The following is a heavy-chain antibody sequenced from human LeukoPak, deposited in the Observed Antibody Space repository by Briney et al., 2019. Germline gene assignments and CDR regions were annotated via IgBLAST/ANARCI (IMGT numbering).Heavy chain of an antibody. CDR1: GGSISSYY. D-gene: IGHD3-3*01. CDR2: IYYSGST. Sequence: SETLSLTCTVSGGSISSYYWGWIRQPPGKGLEWIGSIYYSGSTYYNPSLKSRVTISVDTSKNQFSLKLSSVTAADTAVYYCARDLGIFGAYYYYYYMDVWGKGTTVTVSS. CDR3: ARDLGIFGAYYYYYYMDV. J-gene: IGHJ6*03. V-gene: IGHV4-39*02.